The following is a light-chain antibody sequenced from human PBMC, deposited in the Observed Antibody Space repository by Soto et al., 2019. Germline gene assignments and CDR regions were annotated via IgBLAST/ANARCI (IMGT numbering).Light chain of an antibody. J-gene: IGKJ2*01. CDR2: VAS. CDR1: QSVSLNY. V-gene: IGKV3-20*01. Sequence: EIVLTQSPGTLSLSPGERTTLSCRASQSVSLNYLAWYQQKPGQTPRLLIYVASNRPTGIPDRLSAGGPGTDFTLTITILEPEDHAVYYCQQYGSSPYTFGQGTKREIK. CDR3: QQYGSSPYT.